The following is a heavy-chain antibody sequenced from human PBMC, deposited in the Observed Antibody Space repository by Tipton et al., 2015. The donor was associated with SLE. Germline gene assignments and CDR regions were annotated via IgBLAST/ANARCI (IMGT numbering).Heavy chain of an antibody. J-gene: IGHJ6*02. D-gene: IGHD6-13*01. CDR1: GGSISSGSYY. CDR2: IYTSGST. V-gene: IGHV4-61*09. CDR3: ARDSRSGIAPGGLDV. Sequence: TLSLTCTVSGGSISSGSYYWSWIRQPAGKGLEWIGYIYTSGSTNYNPSLKSRVTISVDTSKNQFSLKLSSVTAADTAVYYCARDSRSGIAPGGLDVWGQGTTVTVSS.